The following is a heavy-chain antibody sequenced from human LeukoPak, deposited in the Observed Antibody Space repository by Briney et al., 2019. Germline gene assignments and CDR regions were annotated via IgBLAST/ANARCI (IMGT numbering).Heavy chain of an antibody. CDR2: INHSGST. V-gene: IGHV4-39*07. CDR3: ARYSDIVATILYFDY. CDR1: GGSISSGGYY. D-gene: IGHD5-12*01. Sequence: MPSETLSLTCTVSGGSISSGGYYWSWIRQPPGKGLEWIREINHSGSTNYNPSLKSRVTISVDTSKNQFSLKLSSVTAADTAVYYCARYSDIVATILYFDYWGQGTLVTVSS. J-gene: IGHJ4*02.